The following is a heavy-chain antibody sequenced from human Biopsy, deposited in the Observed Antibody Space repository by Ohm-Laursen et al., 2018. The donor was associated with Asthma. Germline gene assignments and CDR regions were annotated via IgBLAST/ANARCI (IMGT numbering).Heavy chain of an antibody. V-gene: IGHV1-69*13. CDR1: GGTFSNFA. Sequence: SVKVSCNAPGGTFSNFAISWVRQAPGQGLEWLGGIMTVFGTTNYAQKFQGRVTITADESTSTAYMEVTSLRSEDTAIYYCARCQVGYSSGWSLLLKKIYYSGMDVWGQGTTVTVS. CDR3: ARCQVGYSSGWSLLLKKIYYSGMDV. CDR2: IMTVFGTT. D-gene: IGHD6-19*01. J-gene: IGHJ6*02.